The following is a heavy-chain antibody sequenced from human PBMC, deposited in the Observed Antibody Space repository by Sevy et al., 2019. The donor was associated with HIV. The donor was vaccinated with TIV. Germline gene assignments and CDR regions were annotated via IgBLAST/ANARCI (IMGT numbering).Heavy chain of an antibody. V-gene: IGHV3-30-3*01. Sequence: GGSLRLSCAASGFTFSSYATHWVRQAPGKGLEWVAVISYDGSNKYYADSVKGRFTISRDNSKNTLYLQMNSLRAEDTAVYYCARAVIVATPLDYWGQGTLVTVSS. CDR3: ARAVIVATPLDY. CDR1: GFTFSSYA. J-gene: IGHJ4*02. D-gene: IGHD5-12*01. CDR2: ISYDGSNK.